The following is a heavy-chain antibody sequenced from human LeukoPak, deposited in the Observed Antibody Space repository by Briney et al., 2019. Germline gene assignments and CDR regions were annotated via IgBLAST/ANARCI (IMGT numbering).Heavy chain of an antibody. V-gene: IGHV6-1*01. D-gene: IGHD1-26*01. CDR2: TYYRSKWYN. J-gene: IGHJ4*02. Sequence: SQTLSLTCAISGDSVSSNSAAWNWIRQSPSRGLEWLGRTYYRSKWYNDYAVSVKSRITINPDTSKNQFSLQLNSVTPEDTAVYYCARTLFDEIVGATIRALVHPANYFDYWGQGTLVTVSS. CDR3: ARTLFDEIVGATIRALVHPANYFDY. CDR1: GDSVSSNSAA.